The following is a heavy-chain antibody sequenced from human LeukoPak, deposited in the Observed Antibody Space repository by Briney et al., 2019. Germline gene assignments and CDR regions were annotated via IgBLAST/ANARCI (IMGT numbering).Heavy chain of an antibody. CDR1: GGSISSYY. Sequence: SETLSLTCTVSGGSISSYYWSWIRQPPGKGLEWIGYIYYSGSTNYDPSLKSRVTISVDTSKNQFSLKLSSVTAADTAVYYCARKEVGATTFDYWGQGTLVTVSS. CDR2: IYYSGST. V-gene: IGHV4-59*01. CDR3: ARKEVGATTFDY. D-gene: IGHD1-26*01. J-gene: IGHJ4*02.